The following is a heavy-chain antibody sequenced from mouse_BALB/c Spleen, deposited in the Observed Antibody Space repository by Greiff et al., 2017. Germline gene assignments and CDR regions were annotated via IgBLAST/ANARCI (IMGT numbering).Heavy chain of an antibody. V-gene: IGHV5-6-4*01. CDR1: GFTFSSYT. CDR3: TRTTVVRETCAY. J-gene: IGHJ3*01. Sequence: EVKLVESGGGLVKPGGSLKLSCAASGFTFSSYTMSWVRQTPEKRLEWVATISSGGSYTYYPDSVKGRFTISRDNAKNTLYLQMSSLKSEDTAMYYCTRTTVVRETCAYWGQGTLVTVSA. CDR2: ISSGGSYT. D-gene: IGHD1-1*01.